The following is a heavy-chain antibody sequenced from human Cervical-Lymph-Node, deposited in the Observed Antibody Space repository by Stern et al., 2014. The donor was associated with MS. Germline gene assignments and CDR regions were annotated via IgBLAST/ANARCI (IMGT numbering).Heavy chain of an antibody. Sequence: VHLVESGAEVKKPGASVKVSCKASGYTFTGYYMHWVRQAPGQGLEWMGRINPNSGGTNYEQKFQGRVTMTRDASNSTAYMELSRLRSDDTAVYYCASHSGSGWYESFDYWGQGTLVTVSS. J-gene: IGHJ4*02. CDR1: GYTFTGYY. CDR2: INPNSGGT. D-gene: IGHD6-19*01. CDR3: ASHSGSGWYESFDY. V-gene: IGHV1-2*06.